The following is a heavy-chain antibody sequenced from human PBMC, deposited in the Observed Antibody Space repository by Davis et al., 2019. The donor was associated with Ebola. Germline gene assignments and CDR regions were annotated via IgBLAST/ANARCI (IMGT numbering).Heavy chain of an antibody. D-gene: IGHD3-10*01. CDR1: GYTFTSYD. CDR2: MNPNSGNT. Sequence: AASVKVSCKASGYTFTSYDINWVRQATGQGLEWMGWMNPNSGNTGYAQKFQGGVTMTRNTSISTAYMELSSLRSDDTAVYYCARVSVYYYGSGKCPLFDYWGQGTLVTVSS. CDR3: ARVSVYYYGSGKCPLFDY. J-gene: IGHJ4*02. V-gene: IGHV1-8*01.